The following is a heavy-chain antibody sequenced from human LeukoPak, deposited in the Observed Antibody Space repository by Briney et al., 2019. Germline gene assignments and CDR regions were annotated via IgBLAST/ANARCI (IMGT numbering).Heavy chain of an antibody. CDR2: ISYDGSNK. Sequence: ALRLSCAASGFTFSSCAMNWVRQAPGKGLEWVAVISYDGSNKYYADSVKGRFTISRDNSKNTLYLQMNSLRAEDTAVYYCARGDYYDSSGYYYVGIDYWGQGTLVTVSS. V-gene: IGHV3-30*04. CDR1: GFTFSSCA. J-gene: IGHJ4*02. CDR3: ARGDYYDSSGYYYVGIDY. D-gene: IGHD3-22*01.